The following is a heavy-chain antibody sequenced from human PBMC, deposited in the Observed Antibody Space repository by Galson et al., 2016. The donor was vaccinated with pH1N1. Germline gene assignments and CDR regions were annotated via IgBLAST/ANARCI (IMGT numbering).Heavy chain of an antibody. CDR1: GFTFGGYY. J-gene: IGHJ5*02. CDR3: ARDGGAFQMRFDP. D-gene: IGHD4-17*01. CDR2: ISPSGATQ. V-gene: IGHV3-11*04. Sequence: SLRLSCAASGFTFGGYYMGWIRQAPGKGLECLSYISPSGATQHYTDSVKGRFTISRDNAKNSLFLQMNSLRAEDTATYFCARDGGAFQMRFDPWGQGSLVTVSS.